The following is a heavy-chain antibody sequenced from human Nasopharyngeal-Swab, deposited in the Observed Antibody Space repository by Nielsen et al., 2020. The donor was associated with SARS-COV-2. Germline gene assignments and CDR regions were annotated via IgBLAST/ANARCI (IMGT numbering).Heavy chain of an antibody. D-gene: IGHD2-15*01. CDR1: GYTFTGYY. J-gene: IGHJ4*02. CDR2: INPNSGGT. Sequence: ASVKVSCKASGYTFTGYYMHWVRQAPGQGLEWMGWINPNSGGTNYAQKFQGRVTMTRDTSISTAYMELSRLRSEDTAVYYCARVKPTDCSGGSCYSLPLGYWGQGTLVTVSS. V-gene: IGHV1-2*02. CDR3: ARVKPTDCSGGSCYSLPLGY.